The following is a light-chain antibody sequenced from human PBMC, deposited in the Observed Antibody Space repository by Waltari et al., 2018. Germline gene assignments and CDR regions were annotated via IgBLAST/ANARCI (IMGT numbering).Light chain of an antibody. V-gene: IGKV3-20*01. CDR3: QHYVRLPAT. J-gene: IGKJ1*01. CDR1: QSVSRA. CDR2: GAS. Sequence: EIVLTQSPGSLSSSPGERVTLSCRASQSVSRALAWYQQKPGQAPRLLIFGASYRATGIPDRFSGSWSETYFSLTISRLEPEDFAVYYCQHYVRLPATFGRGTKVEIK.